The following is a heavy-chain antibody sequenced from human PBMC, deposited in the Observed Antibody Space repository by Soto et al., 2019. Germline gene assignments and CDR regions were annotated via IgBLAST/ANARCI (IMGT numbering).Heavy chain of an antibody. CDR1: GCTFSSYA. CDR2: IIPIFGTA. V-gene: IGHV1-69*13. Sequence: SVKVSCKASGCTFSSYAISWVRQAPGQGLEWMGGIIPIFGTANYAQKFQGRVTITADESTSTAYMELSSLSSEDTAVYYCARDESATGAGYYYGMDVWGQRTTVTVSS. J-gene: IGHJ6*02. CDR3: ARDESATGAGYYYGMDV. D-gene: IGHD6-25*01.